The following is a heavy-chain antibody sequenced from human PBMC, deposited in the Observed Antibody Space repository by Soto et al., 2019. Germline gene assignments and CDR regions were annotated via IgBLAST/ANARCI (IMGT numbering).Heavy chain of an antibody. J-gene: IGHJ3*02. Sequence: QVQLVQSGAEVKKPGASVKVSCKASGSTLTGYYMHWGRQAPGQGLEWMGWINPNNGGTKYAQKFRGSVTMTRDTSTSTAYGTLSILRSADWAVYTWACTTGFYMPFDTGAQAKMASFPS. CDR2: INPNNGGT. CDR3: ACTTGFYMPFDT. CDR1: GSTLTGYY. V-gene: IGHV1-2*02. D-gene: IGHD2-2*01.